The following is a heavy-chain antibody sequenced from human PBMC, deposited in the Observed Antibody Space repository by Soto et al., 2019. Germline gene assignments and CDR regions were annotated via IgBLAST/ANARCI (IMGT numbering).Heavy chain of an antibody. CDR3: ATPRDTAYGY. J-gene: IGHJ4*02. Sequence: GESLKISCKGSGYSFTSYWISWVRQMPGKGLEWMGRIDPSDSYTNYSPSFQGHVTISADKSISTAYLQWSSLKASDTAMYYWATPRDTAYGYWGQGTLVTVSS. CDR2: IDPSDSYT. V-gene: IGHV5-10-1*01. D-gene: IGHD5-18*01. CDR1: GYSFTSYW.